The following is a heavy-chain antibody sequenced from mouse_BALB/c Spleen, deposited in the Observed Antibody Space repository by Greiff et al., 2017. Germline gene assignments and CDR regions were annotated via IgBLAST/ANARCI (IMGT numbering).Heavy chain of an antibody. CDR2: ISNGGGST. V-gene: IGHV5-12-2*01. CDR3: ARLTTGVRGYYAMDY. CDR1: GFTFSSYT. Sequence: EVKLMESGGGLVKPGGSLKLSCAASGFTFSSYTMSWVRQTPEKRLEWVAYISNGGGSTYYPDTVKGRFTISRDNAKNTLYLQMSSLKSEDTAMYYCARLTTGVRGYYAMDYWGQGTSVTVSS. D-gene: IGHD1-1*01. J-gene: IGHJ4*01.